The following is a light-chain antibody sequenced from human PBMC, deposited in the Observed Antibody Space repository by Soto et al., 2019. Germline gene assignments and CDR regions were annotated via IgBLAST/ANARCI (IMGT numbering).Light chain of an antibody. CDR2: KAS. CDR1: QSIDKW. Sequence: DIEMTQSPSTLSASVGDRVTITCRASQSIDKWVAWYQQKPGKAPKLLIWKASLFQSGLPSRFSGSGSGTEFTLTISRLQPDDVGSYFCQQYNKFSWTFGQGTKVEIK. V-gene: IGKV1-5*03. CDR3: QQYNKFSWT. J-gene: IGKJ1*01.